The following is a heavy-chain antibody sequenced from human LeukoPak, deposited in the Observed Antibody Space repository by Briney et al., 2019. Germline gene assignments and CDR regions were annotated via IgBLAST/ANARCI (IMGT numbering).Heavy chain of an antibody. CDR2: IYHTGNT. CDR1: NGSISSGYY. V-gene: IGHV4-31*03. CDR3: ARGADPDFGKAYDQPRYRFFDL. Sequence: IPSETLSLTCRVSNGSISSGYYWNWLRQHPGKGLEWIGYIYHTGNTYSSPSLNSRLTILVDKSKNEFSLRLTSLTAADTAVYFCARGADPDFGKAYDQPRYRFFDLWGRGTLVTVSS. J-gene: IGHJ2*01. D-gene: IGHD3-16*01.